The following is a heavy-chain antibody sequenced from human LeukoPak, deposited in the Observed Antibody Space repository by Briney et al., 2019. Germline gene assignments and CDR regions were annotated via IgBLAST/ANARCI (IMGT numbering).Heavy chain of an antibody. Sequence: GASVKVSCKASGGTFSSYAISWVRQAPGQGLEWMGGIIPIFGTVNYAQKFQGRVTITADESTSTAYMELSSLRSEDTAVYYCARGTKVLYSYGYMPLDYWGQGTLVTVSS. D-gene: IGHD5-18*01. CDR3: ARGTKVLYSYGYMPLDY. V-gene: IGHV1-69*13. CDR1: GGTFSSYA. CDR2: IIPIFGTV. J-gene: IGHJ4*02.